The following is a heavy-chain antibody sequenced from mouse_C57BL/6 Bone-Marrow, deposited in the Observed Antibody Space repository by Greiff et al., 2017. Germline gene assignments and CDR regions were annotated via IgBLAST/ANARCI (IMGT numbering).Heavy chain of an antibody. D-gene: IGHD2-1*01. J-gene: IGHJ3*01. CDR2: IHPNSGST. Sequence: QVHVKQSGAELVKPGASVKLSCKASGYTFTSYWMHWVKQRPGQGLEWIGMIHPNSGSTNYNEKFKSKATLTVDKSSSTAYMQLSSLTSEDSAVYYCARGLWYPYWGQGTLVTVSA. V-gene: IGHV1-64*01. CDR3: ARGLWYPY. CDR1: GYTFTSYW.